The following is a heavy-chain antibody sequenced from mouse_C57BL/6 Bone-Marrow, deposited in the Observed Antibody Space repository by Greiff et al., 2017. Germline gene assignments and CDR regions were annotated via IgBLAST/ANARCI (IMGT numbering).Heavy chain of an antibody. V-gene: IGHV1-55*01. CDR2: IYPGSGST. D-gene: IGHD2-1*01. CDR3: AREVFLPYYYAMDY. Sequence: QVQLQQSGAELVKPGASVKMSCKASGYTFTSYWITWVKQRPGQGLEWIGDIYPGSGSTNYNEKFKSKATLTVDPSSSTAYMQLSSLTSEDSAVYYCAREVFLPYYYAMDYWGQGTSVTVSS. J-gene: IGHJ4*01. CDR1: GYTFTSYW.